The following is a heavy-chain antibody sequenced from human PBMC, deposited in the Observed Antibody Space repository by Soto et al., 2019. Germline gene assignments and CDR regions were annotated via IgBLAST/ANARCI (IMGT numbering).Heavy chain of an antibody. CDR1: GGTFSSYA. D-gene: IGHD1-1*01. J-gene: IGHJ5*02. Sequence: SVKVSCTASGGTFSSYAISWVRQAPGQGLEWMGGIIPIFGTANYAQKFQGRVTITADESTSTAYMELSSLRSEDTAVYYCASQGTAAGWFDPWGQGTLVTVSS. CDR2: IIPIFGTA. CDR3: ASQGTAAGWFDP. V-gene: IGHV1-69*13.